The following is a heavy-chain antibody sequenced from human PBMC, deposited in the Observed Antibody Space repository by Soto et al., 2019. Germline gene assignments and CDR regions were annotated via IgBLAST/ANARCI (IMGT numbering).Heavy chain of an antibody. J-gene: IGHJ5*02. CDR1: GDSMTSSSYY. V-gene: IGHV4-39*01. Sequence: SETLSLTCTVSGDSMTSSSYYWGWIRQPPGKGLEWIGSIYYSERTSYNSGSTYYSPSLKGRVTISGDTSKSQFSLKLSSVTAADTAVYYCARHTRNQFDPWGQGTLVTVSS. CDR2: IYYSERTSYNSGST. CDR3: ARHTRNQFDP.